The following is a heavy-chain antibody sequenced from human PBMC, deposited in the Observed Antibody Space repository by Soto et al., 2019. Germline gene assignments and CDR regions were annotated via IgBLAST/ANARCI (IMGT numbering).Heavy chain of an antibody. J-gene: IGHJ6*02. CDR1: GGSVNSGSHY. V-gene: IGHV4-61*01. Sequence: SETLSLTCTVSGGSVNSGSHYWTWIRQSPGKGLEWIGYIYYSGGTNYNPSLSGRITISLDKSKNQFSLNLSSVTAADTAVYYCARETSPYDYHAMVVWGQGTTVTVSS. CDR2: IYYSGGT. CDR3: ARETSPYDYHAMVV.